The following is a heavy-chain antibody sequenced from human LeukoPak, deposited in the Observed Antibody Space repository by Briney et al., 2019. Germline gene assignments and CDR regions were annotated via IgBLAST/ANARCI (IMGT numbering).Heavy chain of an antibody. CDR2: ISYSGGGT. V-gene: IGHV3-23*01. CDR1: GISLSNYA. Sequence: KPGGSLRLSCVVSGISLSNYAMTWVRQAPGKGLEWFSGISYSGGGTYYANSVKGRFTISRDNSKNTLYLQMNSLRAEDTAVFYCAKALPTYYYDSRGLPLVFDLWGRGTLVTVSS. CDR3: AKALPTYYYDSRGLPLVFDL. D-gene: IGHD3-22*01. J-gene: IGHJ2*01.